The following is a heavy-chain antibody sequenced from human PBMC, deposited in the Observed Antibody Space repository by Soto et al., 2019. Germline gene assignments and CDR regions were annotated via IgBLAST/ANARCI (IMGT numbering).Heavy chain of an antibody. CDR1: GDSISSYS. D-gene: IGHD1-7*01. CDR3: ARESGENWSYEAY. CDR2: VSPSGHT. J-gene: IGHJ4*02. V-gene: IGHV4-4*07. Sequence: TSETLSLTCAVSGDSISSYSWNWIRQTAGRGLEWIGRVSPSGHTQYRSSFETRVTISVDMSTNQFFLELRHVTAADTAVYYCARESGENWSYEAYWGQGTQVTVSS.